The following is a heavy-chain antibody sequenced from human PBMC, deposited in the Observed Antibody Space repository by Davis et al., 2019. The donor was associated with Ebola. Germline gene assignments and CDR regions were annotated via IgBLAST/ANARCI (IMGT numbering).Heavy chain of an antibody. J-gene: IGHJ6*04. Sequence: AASAKVSCKASGYTFTGQYIHWVRRAPGQGLEWLGRINPNSGGTNYAQKFQGRVTMTRDTSISTAYMDLSRLISDDTAVYYCARDREAAAAGYYGMDVWGKGTAVTVSS. D-gene: IGHD6-13*01. V-gene: IGHV1-2*06. CDR3: ARDREAAAAGYYGMDV. CDR1: GYTFTGQY. CDR2: INPNSGGT.